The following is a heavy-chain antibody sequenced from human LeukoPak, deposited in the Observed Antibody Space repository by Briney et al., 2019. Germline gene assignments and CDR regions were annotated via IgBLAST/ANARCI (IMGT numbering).Heavy chain of an antibody. CDR2: IYSGGST. V-gene: IGHV3-53*01. D-gene: IGHD4-17*01. Sequence: PGGSLRLSCAASGFTFSSYGMSWVRQAPGKGPEWVSVIYSGGSTYYADSVKGRFTISRDNSKNTLYLQMNSLRAEDTAVYYCARAAYYGTAFDIWGQGTMVTVSS. CDR3: ARAAYYGTAFDI. CDR1: GFTFSSYG. J-gene: IGHJ3*02.